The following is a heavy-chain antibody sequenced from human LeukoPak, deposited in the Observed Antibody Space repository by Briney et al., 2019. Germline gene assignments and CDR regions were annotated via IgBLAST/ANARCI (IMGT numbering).Heavy chain of an antibody. V-gene: IGHV3-30*03. Sequence: GGSLRLSCAASGFTFSSYGMHWVRQAPGKGLEWVAVISYDGSNKYYADSVKGRFTISRDNSKNTLYLQMNSLRAEDTAVYYCATEGTGYYFDYWGQGTLVTVSS. CDR2: ISYDGSNK. J-gene: IGHJ4*02. CDR3: ATEGTGYYFDY. CDR1: GFTFSSYG.